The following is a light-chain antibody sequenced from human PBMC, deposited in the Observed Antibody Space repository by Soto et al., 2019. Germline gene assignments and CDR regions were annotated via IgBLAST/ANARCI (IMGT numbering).Light chain of an antibody. V-gene: IGKV3-11*01. CDR2: DAT. J-gene: IGKJ4*01. CDR3: QQHSNWPLT. CDR1: QTVRNN. Sequence: EIVLTQSPATLSLSPGERATLSCRASQTVRNNLAWYQQRPGQAPRLLIYDATSRATCIPARFSGSGSGTDFTLTISCLEPEDFAVYYCQQHSNWPLTFGGGTKVELK.